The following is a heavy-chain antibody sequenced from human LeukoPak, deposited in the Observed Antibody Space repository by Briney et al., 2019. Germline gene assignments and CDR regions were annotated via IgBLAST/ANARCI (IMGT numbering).Heavy chain of an antibody. J-gene: IGHJ4*02. CDR1: GYTFTGYY. V-gene: IGHV1-2*02. CDR3: AREYGSGSYGDY. Sequence: ASVKVSCKASGYTFTGYYMHWVRQAPGQGLEWMGWINPNSGGTNYAQKFQGRVTMTRDTSICTAYMELSRLRSDDTAVYYCAREYGSGSYGDYWGQGTLVTVSS. CDR2: INPNSGGT. D-gene: IGHD3-10*01.